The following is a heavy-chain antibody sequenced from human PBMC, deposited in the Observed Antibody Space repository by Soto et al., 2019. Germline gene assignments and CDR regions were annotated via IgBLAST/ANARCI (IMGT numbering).Heavy chain of an antibody. D-gene: IGHD5-18*01. CDR1: GASVSSGAYY. Sequence: PSETLSLTCTVSGASVSSGAYYWGWVRQRPGRGLEWIGYIYESGYTYYNTSLKSRLTISLDRSNNQFSLGLTSVTAADTVVYYCVRALRHTAMVYPWFDPWAQGTLVTVSS. V-gene: IGHV4-31*03. CDR2: IYESGYT. CDR3: VRALRHTAMVYPWFDP. J-gene: IGHJ5*02.